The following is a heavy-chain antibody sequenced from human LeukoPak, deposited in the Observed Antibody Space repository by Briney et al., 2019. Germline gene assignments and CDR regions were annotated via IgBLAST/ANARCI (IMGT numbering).Heavy chain of an antibody. CDR3: ARDQGSLGTTPGLYNWFDP. J-gene: IGHJ5*02. CDR2: INTGGTT. V-gene: IGHV4-61*02. CDR1: GDSISSGSYY. Sequence: SETLSLTCTVSGDSISSGSYYWSWIRQPAGKGLEYIGRINTGGTTNYNPSLKSRVTISVDKSKNQFSLKLSSVTAADTAVYYCARDQGSLGTTPGLYNWFDPWGQGTLVTVSS. D-gene: IGHD1-1*01.